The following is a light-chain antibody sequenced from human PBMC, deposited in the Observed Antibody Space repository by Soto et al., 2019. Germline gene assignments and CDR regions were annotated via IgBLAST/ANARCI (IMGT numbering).Light chain of an antibody. Sequence: QSALTQPASVSGSPGQSITISCTGTSSDVGGYNYVSWYQQHPGKAPKLMIYDVSNRPSGVSNRFSGSKSGNTASLTISGLQAEDEADYYCSSYTSSSTLGLWVVFGGGTKLTVL. CDR2: DVS. V-gene: IGLV2-14*01. J-gene: IGLJ2*01. CDR3: SSYTSSSTLGLWVV. CDR1: SSDVGGYNY.